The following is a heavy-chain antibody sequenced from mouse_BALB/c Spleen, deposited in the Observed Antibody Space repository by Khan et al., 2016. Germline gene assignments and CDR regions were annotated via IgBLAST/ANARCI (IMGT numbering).Heavy chain of an antibody. Sequence: VQLKESGPGLVKPSQSLSLTCTVTGYSITSDYAWNWIRQFPGNRLEWMGYISYSGSTSYNPSLKSRISITRDTSKNQFFLQLNSETSEDTATYYCARSDYGDKDAMDYWGQGTSVTVSS. D-gene: IGHD1-1*01. J-gene: IGHJ4*01. CDR1: GYSITSDYA. CDR2: ISYSGST. CDR3: ARSDYGDKDAMDY. V-gene: IGHV3-2*02.